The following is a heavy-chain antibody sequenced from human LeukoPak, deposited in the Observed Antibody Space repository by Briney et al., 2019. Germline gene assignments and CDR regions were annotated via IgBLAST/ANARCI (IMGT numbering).Heavy chain of an antibody. CDR1: GYTLTELS. J-gene: IGHJ6*02. CDR3: ARDSSTRLRLYYYYGMDV. CDR2: FDPEDGET. V-gene: IGHV1-24*01. Sequence: ASVKVSCKVSGYTLTELSMHWVRQAPGKGLEWMGGFDPEDGETIYAQKFQGRVTMTEDTSTDTAYMELSSLRSEDTAVYYCARDSSTRLRLYYYYGMDVWGQGTTVTVTS. D-gene: IGHD2-15*01.